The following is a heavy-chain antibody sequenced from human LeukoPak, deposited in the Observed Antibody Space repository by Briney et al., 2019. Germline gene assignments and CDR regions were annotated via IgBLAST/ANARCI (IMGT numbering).Heavy chain of an antibody. V-gene: IGHV4-59*08. CDR1: GVSISSYY. D-gene: IGHD3-9*01. Sequence: SETLSLTCTVSGVSISSYYWSWLRQPPGEGLEGIGYIYYSRTNNYNPSLKSRVTISVDTSKNQFSLKLSSVTAADTAVYYCARHYDILTGYSAYAFDIWGQGTMVTVSS. J-gene: IGHJ3*02. CDR2: IYYSRTN. CDR3: ARHYDILTGYSAYAFDI.